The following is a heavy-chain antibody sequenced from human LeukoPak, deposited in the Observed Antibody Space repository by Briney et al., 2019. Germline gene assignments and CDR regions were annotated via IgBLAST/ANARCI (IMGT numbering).Heavy chain of an antibody. Sequence: GGALRLSCAAPGFSVSDYYMSWIRQAPGKGLAWGSYIRSDGFTTYYADSMNGRYTISRDKAKNTLYLQMNSLRGEDTAVYYWTRDYDYDNQDWGQGTLVTVSS. V-gene: IGHV3-11*01. D-gene: IGHD4-17*01. CDR1: GFSVSDYY. J-gene: IGHJ4*02. CDR3: TRDYDYDNQD. CDR2: IRSDGFTT.